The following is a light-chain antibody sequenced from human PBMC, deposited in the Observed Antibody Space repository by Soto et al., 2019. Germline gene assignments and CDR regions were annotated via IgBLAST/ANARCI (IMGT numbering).Light chain of an antibody. CDR2: GTS. V-gene: IGKV3-20*01. J-gene: IGKJ1*01. Sequence: EIVLTQSPGTLSLSPGDRVTLSCRASQRVSNNYLAWYQQKSGQAPRLLIFGTSNRATGIPDRFIGSGSGTDFTLTISRLESEDAAVYHCQQYGLSPLTFGQGTKVEIK. CDR1: QRVSNNY. CDR3: QQYGLSPLT.